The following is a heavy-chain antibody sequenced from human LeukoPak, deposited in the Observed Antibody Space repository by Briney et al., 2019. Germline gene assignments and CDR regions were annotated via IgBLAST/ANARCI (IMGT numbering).Heavy chain of an antibody. J-gene: IGHJ6*02. D-gene: IGHD6-13*01. CDR1: GFTFSSYG. CDR3: ARDGGVTGSWYAYYYGMDV. V-gene: IGHV3-33*01. Sequence: PGRSLRLSCPASGFTFSSYGMHWVRQAPGKGLEWVAVIWYDGSNKYYADSVKGRFTISRDNSKNTLYLQMNSLRAEDTAVYYCARDGGVTGSWYAYYYGMDVWGQGTTVTVSS. CDR2: IWYDGSNK.